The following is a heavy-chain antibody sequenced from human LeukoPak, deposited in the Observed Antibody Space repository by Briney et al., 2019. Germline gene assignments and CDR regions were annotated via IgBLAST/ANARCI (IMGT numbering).Heavy chain of an antibody. J-gene: IGHJ4*02. D-gene: IGHD5-12*01. CDR1: GFTFSSYS. CDR3: ARDTPLYSGYDLILFDY. V-gene: IGHV3-21*01. Sequence: GGSLRLSCAASGFTFSSYSMNWVRQAPGKGLEWVSSISSSSSYIYYADSVKGRFTISRDNAKNSLYLQMNSLRAEDTAVYYCARDTPLYSGYDLILFDYWGQGTLVTVSS. CDR2: ISSSSSYI.